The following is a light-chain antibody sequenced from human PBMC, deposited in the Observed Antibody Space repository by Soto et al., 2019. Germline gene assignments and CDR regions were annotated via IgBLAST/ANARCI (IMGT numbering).Light chain of an antibody. CDR3: LQDYNYPWT. CDR1: QGIRND. Sequence: AIQMTQSPSCLSASVGYRVTITCRASQGIRNDLGWYQQKPGKAPKLLIYAASSLQSGVPSRFSGSGSGTDFTLTISSLQPEDFATYYCLQDYNYPWTFGQGTKVDIK. CDR2: AAS. J-gene: IGKJ1*01. V-gene: IGKV1-6*01.